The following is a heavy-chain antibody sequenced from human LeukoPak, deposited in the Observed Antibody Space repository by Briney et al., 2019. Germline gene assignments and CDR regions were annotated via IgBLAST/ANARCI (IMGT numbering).Heavy chain of an antibody. J-gene: IGHJ6*03. CDR2: MNPNSGNT. D-gene: IGHD3-3*01. Sequence: ASVKVSCKASGYTFTSYDINWVRQATGQGLEWMGWMNPNSGNTGYAQKFQGRVTITRNTSISTAYTELSSLRSEDTAVYYCARGQDFWSGYYYYHMDVWGKGTTVTVSS. CDR1: GYTFTSYD. V-gene: IGHV1-8*03. CDR3: ARGQDFWSGYYYYHMDV.